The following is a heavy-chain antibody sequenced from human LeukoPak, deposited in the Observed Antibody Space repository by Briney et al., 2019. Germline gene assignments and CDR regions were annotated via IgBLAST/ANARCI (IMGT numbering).Heavy chain of an antibody. V-gene: IGHV4-59*11. CDR2: IYYSGST. CDR1: GGSISSHY. CDR3: ARVACSGRSCTFDY. J-gene: IGHJ4*02. Sequence: SETLSLTCTVSGGSISSHYWSWIRQPPGKGLGWIGYIYYSGSTNYNPSLKSRVTISVDTSKNQFSLKLSSVTAADTAVYYCARVACSGRSCTFDYWGQGTLVTVSS. D-gene: IGHD2-15*01.